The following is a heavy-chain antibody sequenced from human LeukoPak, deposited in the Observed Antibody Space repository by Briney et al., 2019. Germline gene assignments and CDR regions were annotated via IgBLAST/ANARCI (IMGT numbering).Heavy chain of an antibody. CDR2: IIPIFGTA. CDR3: ARESRPTSFDWLLPNFDY. J-gene: IGHJ4*02. Sequence: SVKVSCKASGYTFTGYYMHWVRQAPGQGLEWMGGIIPIFGTANYAQKFQGRVTITTDESTSTAYMELSSLRSEDTAVYYCARESRPTSFDWLLPNFDYWGQGTLVTVSS. V-gene: IGHV1-69*05. CDR1: GYTFTGYY. D-gene: IGHD3-9*01.